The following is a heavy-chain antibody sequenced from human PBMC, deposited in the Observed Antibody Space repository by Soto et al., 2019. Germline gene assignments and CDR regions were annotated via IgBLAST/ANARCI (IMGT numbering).Heavy chain of an antibody. CDR2: IYYSGST. CDR1: GGSISSYY. V-gene: IGHV4-59*08. J-gene: IGHJ4*02. CDR3: ARRYGSCFDY. D-gene: IGHD5-18*01. Sequence: QVQLQESGPGLVKPSETLSLTCTVSGGSISSYYWSWIRQPPGKGLEWIGYIYYSGSTNYNPSLKSPDTISVDTSNNPFSLKLSSVPAAYTAVYYCARRYGSCFDYWGQGTLVTVSS.